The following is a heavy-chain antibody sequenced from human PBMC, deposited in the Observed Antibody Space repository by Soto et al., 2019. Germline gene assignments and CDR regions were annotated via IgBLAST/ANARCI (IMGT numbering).Heavy chain of an antibody. Sequence: PSETLSLTCTVSGGSISSGGYYWSWIRQHPGKGLEWIGYIYYSGSTYYNPSLKSRVTISVDTAKNQFSLKLSSVTAADTAVYYCARCRGYSYGFDYWGQGTLVTVSS. CDR1: GGSISSGGYY. CDR2: IYYSGST. CDR3: ARCRGYSYGFDY. J-gene: IGHJ4*02. V-gene: IGHV4-31*03. D-gene: IGHD5-18*01.